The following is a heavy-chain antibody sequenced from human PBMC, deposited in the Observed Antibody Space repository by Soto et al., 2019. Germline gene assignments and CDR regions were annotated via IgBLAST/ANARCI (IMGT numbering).Heavy chain of an antibody. CDR1: GGSISSGGYY. V-gene: IGHV4-31*03. D-gene: IGHD2-2*01. J-gene: IGHJ5*02. Sequence: SETLSLTCTVSGGSISSGGYYWSWIRQHPGKGLEWIGYIYYSGSTYYNPSLKSRVTISVDTSKNQFSLKLSSVTAADTAVYYCARAVRLAIPGGSYNWFDPWGQGTLVTVSS. CDR3: ARAVRLAIPGGSYNWFDP. CDR2: IYYSGST.